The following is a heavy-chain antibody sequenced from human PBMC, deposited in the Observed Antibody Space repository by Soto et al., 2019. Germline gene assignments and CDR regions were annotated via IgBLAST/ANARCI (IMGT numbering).Heavy chain of an antibody. CDR2: ISGSGGST. D-gene: IGHD3-9*01. J-gene: IGHJ6*03. V-gene: IGHV3-23*01. CDR3: AKGSQERYDILTGYYKEGLDYYYYMDV. CDR1: GFTFSSYA. Sequence: GGSLRLSCAASGFTFSSYAMSWVRQAPGKGLEWVSAISGSGGSTYYADSVKGRFTISRDNSKNTLYLQMNSLRAEDTAVYYCAKGSQERYDILTGYYKEGLDYYYYMDVWGKGTTVTVSS.